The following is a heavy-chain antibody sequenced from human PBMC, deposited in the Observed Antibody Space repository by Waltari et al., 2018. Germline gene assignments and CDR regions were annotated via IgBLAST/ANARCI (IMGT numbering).Heavy chain of an antibody. CDR3: AREFGGDWLRGYFDY. D-gene: IGHD3-9*01. Sequence: QVQLVQSGAEVKKPGSSLRVSCKIIGDTANTYGINWVRQAPGEGLEWMGGTGPIYGAENYAENFQDRVTFTADESTNSAYMELHRLTSDDTAVYYCAREFGGDWLRGYFDYWGQGTLVTVSS. V-gene: IGHV1-69*13. CDR1: GDTANTYG. J-gene: IGHJ4*02. CDR2: TGPIYGAE.